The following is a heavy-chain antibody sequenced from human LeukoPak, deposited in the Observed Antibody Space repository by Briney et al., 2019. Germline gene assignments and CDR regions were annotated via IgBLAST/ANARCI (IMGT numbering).Heavy chain of an antibody. J-gene: IGHJ3*02. CDR2: IIPIFGTA. CDR1: GGTFSSYA. V-gene: IGHV1-69*01. Sequence: SVKVSCKASGGTFSSYAISWVRQAPGQGLEWMGGIIPIFGTANYAQKFQGRVTITADESTSTAYMELSSLRAEDTAVYYCAKPTLYQNDAFDIWGQGTMVTVSS. D-gene: IGHD3-16*01. CDR3: AKPTLYQNDAFDI.